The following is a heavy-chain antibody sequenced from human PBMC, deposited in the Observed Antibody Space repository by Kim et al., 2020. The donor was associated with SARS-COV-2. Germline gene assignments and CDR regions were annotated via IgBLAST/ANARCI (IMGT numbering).Heavy chain of an antibody. V-gene: IGHV1-69*13. CDR1: GGTFSSYA. CDR2: IIPIFGTA. D-gene: IGHD3-22*01. J-gene: IGHJ2*01. CDR3: ASVSGYYDSSGYYRYWYFDL. Sequence: SVKVSCKASGGTFSSYAISWVRQAPGQGLEWMGGIIPIFGTANYAQKFQGRVTITADESTSTAYMELSSLRSEDTAVYYCASVSGYYDSSGYYRYWYFDLWGRGTLVTVSS.